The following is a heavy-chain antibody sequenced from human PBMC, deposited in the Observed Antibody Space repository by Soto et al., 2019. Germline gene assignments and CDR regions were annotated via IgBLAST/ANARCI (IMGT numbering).Heavy chain of an antibody. Sequence: GESLKISCKVSGYSFTSYWIGGVRQMPGKGLEWMGIIYPGDSDTRYSPSFQGQVTISADKSISTAYLQWSSLKASDTAMYYCARVNGYDYYYYYGMDVWGQGTTVTVSS. CDR3: ARVNGYDYYYYYGMDV. CDR2: IYPGDSDT. V-gene: IGHV5-51*01. J-gene: IGHJ6*02. D-gene: IGHD5-12*01. CDR1: GYSFTSYW.